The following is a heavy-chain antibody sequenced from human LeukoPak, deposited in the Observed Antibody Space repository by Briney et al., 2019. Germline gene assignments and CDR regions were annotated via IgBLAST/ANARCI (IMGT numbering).Heavy chain of an antibody. D-gene: IGHD6-19*01. CDR1: GGTFSSYA. V-gene: IGHV1-69*13. CDR3: ARGGRSSGWPYYYYYGMDV. CDR2: IITIFGTA. Sequence: GASVKVSCEASGGTFSSYAISWVRQAPGQGLEWMGGIITIFGTANYAQKFQGRVTITADESTSTAYMELSSLRSEDTAVYYCARGGRSSGWPYYYYYGMDVWGQGTTVTVSS. J-gene: IGHJ6*02.